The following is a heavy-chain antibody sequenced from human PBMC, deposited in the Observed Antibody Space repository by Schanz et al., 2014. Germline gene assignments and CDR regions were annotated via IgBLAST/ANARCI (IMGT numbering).Heavy chain of an antibody. V-gene: IGHV4-31*03. D-gene: IGHD1-1*01. CDR3: ARDTTWRLDL. CDR2: ISYSGST. J-gene: IGHJ2*01. CDR1: GGSVSSGGDY. Sequence: QVQLQESGPGLVKPSQTLSLTCTVSGGSVSSGGDYWSWIRQHPGKGLEWIGFISYSGSTYYNPSLKSRVTMSLDTSKTHFSLTRPSLTAADTAVYYCARDTTWRLDLWGRGTLVTVSS.